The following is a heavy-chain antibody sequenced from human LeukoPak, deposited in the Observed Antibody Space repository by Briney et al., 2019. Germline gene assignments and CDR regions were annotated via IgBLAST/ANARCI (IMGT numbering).Heavy chain of an antibody. D-gene: IGHD1-1*01. CDR2: ISSSGSTI. V-gene: IGHV3-48*03. CDR1: GFTFSSYE. Sequence: GGSLRLSCAASGFTFSSYEMNWVRQAPGKGLEWVSYISSSGSTIYYADSVKGRFTISRDNAKNSLYLQMNSLRAEDTAVYYCARERLPPLDAFDIWGQGTVVTVSS. CDR3: ARERLPPLDAFDI. J-gene: IGHJ3*02.